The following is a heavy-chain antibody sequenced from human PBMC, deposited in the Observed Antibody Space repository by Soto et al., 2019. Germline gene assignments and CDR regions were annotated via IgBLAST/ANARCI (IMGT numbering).Heavy chain of an antibody. Sequence: EVQLLESGGDLIQPGGSLRFSCVASGFTFSSYALSWVLQAPGQGLEWVSGISSGGTNTYYTDSVKGRFTVSRDDFKNTLYLQLDSLRAEDTAIYYCVTGVYEIGGYYYDVFDHWGQGTRVTVS. CDR3: VTGVYEIGGYYYDVFDH. J-gene: IGHJ4*02. D-gene: IGHD3-22*01. CDR2: ISSGGTNT. CDR1: GFTFSSYA. V-gene: IGHV3-23*01.